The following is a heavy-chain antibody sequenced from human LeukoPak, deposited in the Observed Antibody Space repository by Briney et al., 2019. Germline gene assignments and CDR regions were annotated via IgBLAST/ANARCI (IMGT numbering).Heavy chain of an antibody. J-gene: IGHJ4*02. CDR2: ISSSSSYI. D-gene: IGHD4-23*01. CDR3: AKDQGDYGGNYYFDY. V-gene: IGHV3-21*01. Sequence: GGSLRLSCAASGFTFSSYSMNWVRQAPGKGLEWVSSISSSSSYIYYADSVKGRFTISRDNAKNSLYLQMNSLRAEDTAVYYCAKDQGDYGGNYYFDYWGQGTLVTVSS. CDR1: GFTFSSYS.